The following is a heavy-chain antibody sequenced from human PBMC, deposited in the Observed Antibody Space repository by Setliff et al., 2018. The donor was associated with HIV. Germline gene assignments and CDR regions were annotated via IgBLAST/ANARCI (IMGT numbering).Heavy chain of an antibody. Sequence: GASVKVSCKASGGTFSSYAISWVRQAPGQGPEWMGGIIPIFRTAKYAHKFQGRVTITADESTSTAYMELSSLRSEDTAVYYCARIVRPSYYYYYYMDVWGKGTTVTVSS. CDR3: ARIVRPSYYYYYYMDV. J-gene: IGHJ6*03. V-gene: IGHV1-69*13. D-gene: IGHD3-10*02. CDR2: IIPIFRTA. CDR1: GGTFSSYA.